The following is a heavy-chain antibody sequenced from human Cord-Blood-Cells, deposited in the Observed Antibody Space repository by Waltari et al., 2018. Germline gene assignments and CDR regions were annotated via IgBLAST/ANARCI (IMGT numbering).Heavy chain of an antibody. Sequence: QVQLVQSGAEVKKPGSSVKVSCKASGGTFSSYAISWVRQAPGQGFAWMGGNIPIFGTANYAQKVQGRVTITADESTSTAYMELSSLRSEDTAVYYCARTNDEFWSGYLFDPWGQGTLVTGSS. J-gene: IGHJ5*02. CDR1: GGTFSSYA. CDR2: NIPIFGTA. V-gene: IGHV1-69*01. D-gene: IGHD3-3*01. CDR3: ARTNDEFWSGYLFDP.